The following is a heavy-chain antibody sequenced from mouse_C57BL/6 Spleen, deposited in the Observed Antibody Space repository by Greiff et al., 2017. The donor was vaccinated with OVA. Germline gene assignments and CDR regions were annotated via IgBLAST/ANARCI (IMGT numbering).Heavy chain of an antibody. V-gene: IGHV1-26*01. CDR2: INPNNGGT. J-gene: IGHJ2*01. CDR3: ARIPFITTVVAPFDS. CDR1: GYTFTDYY. D-gene: IGHD1-1*01. Sequence: EVQLQQSGPELVKPGASVKISCKASGYTFTDYYMNWVKQSHGKSLEWIGDINPNNGGTSYNQKFKGKATLTVDKSSSTAYMELRSLTSEDSAVYYCARIPFITTVVAPFDSWGQGTTLTVSS.